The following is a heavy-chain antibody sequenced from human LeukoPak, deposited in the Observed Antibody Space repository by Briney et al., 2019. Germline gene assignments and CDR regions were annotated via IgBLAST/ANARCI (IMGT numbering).Heavy chain of an antibody. CDR2: ISSTGNTI. D-gene: IGHD3-22*01. J-gene: IGHJ4*02. Sequence: PGGSLRLSCAASGFTFNSYDMEWVRQTPGKGLEWVSYISSTGNTIYYADSVKGRFTISRDNAKNSLYLQMNSLRAEDTALYYCARDLRVVITGSFDSWGQGTLVTVSS. CDR3: ARDLRVVITGSFDS. CDR1: GFTFNSYD. V-gene: IGHV3-48*03.